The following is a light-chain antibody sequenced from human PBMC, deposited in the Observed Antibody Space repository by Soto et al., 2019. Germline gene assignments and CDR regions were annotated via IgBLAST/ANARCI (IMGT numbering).Light chain of an antibody. Sequence: DIVMTQSPDSLAVSLGERATINCKSSQSVLYRSSNKNYLAWYQHKPGQAPKLIISWASTRESGVPERFSGSGSGTDFSLTISSLQAEDVAVYYCQQYYITPRTFGQGTKVEI. CDR2: WAS. CDR1: QSVLYRSSNKNY. CDR3: QQYYITPRT. V-gene: IGKV4-1*01. J-gene: IGKJ1*01.